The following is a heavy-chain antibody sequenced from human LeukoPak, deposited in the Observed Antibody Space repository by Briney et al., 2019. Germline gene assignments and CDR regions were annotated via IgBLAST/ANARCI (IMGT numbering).Heavy chain of an antibody. CDR1: GGSFSGYY. CDR2: IYYSGST. Sequence: SETLSLTCAVYGGSFSGYYWSWIRQPPGKGLEWIGYIYYSGSTNYNPSLKSRVTISVDTSKNQFSLKLSSVTAADTAVYYCARDYYDSSGYLDAFDIWGQGTMVTVSS. V-gene: IGHV4-59*01. J-gene: IGHJ3*02. CDR3: ARDYYDSSGYLDAFDI. D-gene: IGHD3-22*01.